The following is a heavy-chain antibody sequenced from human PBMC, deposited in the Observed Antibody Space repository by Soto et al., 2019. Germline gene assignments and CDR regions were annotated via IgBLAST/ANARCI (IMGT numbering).Heavy chain of an antibody. D-gene: IGHD6-13*01. V-gene: IGHV2-5*02. CDR2: IYWDDDK. J-gene: IGHJ5*02. CDR3: AHRRSPGGWFDP. CDR1: GFSLSTNGVG. Sequence: QITLKESGPTLVKPTQTLTLTCTFSGFSLSTNGVGVGWIRQPPGKALEWLALIYWDDDKRYSPSLKSRLTIXKXXSKNQVVLTMTNRDPVDTATYYCAHRRSPGGWFDPWGQGTLVTVSS.